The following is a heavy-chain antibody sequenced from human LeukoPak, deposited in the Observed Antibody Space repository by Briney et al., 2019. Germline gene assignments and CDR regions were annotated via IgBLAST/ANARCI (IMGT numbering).Heavy chain of an antibody. V-gene: IGHV3-23*01. CDR1: GFTFSNYG. CDR3: VKDPIGRSSDWYDAY. CDR2: ITGSGGTT. Sequence: PGGSLRLSCVVSGFTFSNYGMSWVRHAPGKGLEWVSVITGSGGTTYYAGSVKGRFTISRDNSKNTLYLQMNSLRAEDTAIYYCVKDPIGRSSDWYDAYWGQGTLVTVSS. D-gene: IGHD6-19*01. J-gene: IGHJ4*02.